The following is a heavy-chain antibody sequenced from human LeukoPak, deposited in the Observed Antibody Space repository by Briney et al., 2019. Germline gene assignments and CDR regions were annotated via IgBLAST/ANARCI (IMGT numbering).Heavy chain of an antibody. V-gene: IGHV4-34*01. CDR1: GGSFSGYY. CDR3: ARPRYSSGWSIFDY. Sequence: SETLSLTCAVYGGSFSGYYWSWIRQPPGKGLEWIGEINHSGSTNYNPSLKSRVTISVDTSKNQYSLKLSSVTAADTAVYYCARPRYSSGWSIFDYWGQGTLVTVSS. CDR2: INHSGST. D-gene: IGHD6-19*01. J-gene: IGHJ4*02.